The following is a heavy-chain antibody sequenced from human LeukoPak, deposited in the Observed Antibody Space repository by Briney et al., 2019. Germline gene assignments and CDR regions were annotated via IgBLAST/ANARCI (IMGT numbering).Heavy chain of an antibody. V-gene: IGHV3-23*01. J-gene: IGHJ4*02. D-gene: IGHD3-16*01. CDR2: ISGSGGST. Sequence: GGSLRLSCAASGFTFSSYAMSWVRQAPGKGLEWVSAISGSGGSTYYADSVKGRFTISRDNSKNTLYLQMNSLRAEDTAVYYCAKKALRGSNKPTTPPIDYWGQGTLVTVSS. CDR1: GFTFSSYA. CDR3: AKKALRGSNKPTTPPIDY.